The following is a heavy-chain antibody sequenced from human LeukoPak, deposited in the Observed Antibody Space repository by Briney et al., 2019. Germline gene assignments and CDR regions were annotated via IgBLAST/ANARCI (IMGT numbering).Heavy chain of an antibody. CDR1: GGSISSYY. V-gene: IGHV4-4*07. CDR3: ARAPSVAGTPDYYYYMDV. D-gene: IGHD6-19*01. Sequence: SETLSLTCTVSGGSISSYYWSWIRQPAGKGLEWIGRIYTSGSTNYNPSLKSRVTMSVDTSKNQFSLKLSSVTAADTAVYYCARAPSVAGTPDYYYYMDVWGKGTTVTISS. J-gene: IGHJ6*03. CDR2: IYTSGST.